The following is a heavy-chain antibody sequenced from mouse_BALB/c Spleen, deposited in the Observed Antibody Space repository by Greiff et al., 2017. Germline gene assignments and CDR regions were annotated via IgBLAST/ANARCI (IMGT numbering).Heavy chain of an antibody. CDR1: GFTFSSFG. J-gene: IGHJ4*01. CDR2: ISSGSSTI. D-gene: IGHD1-1*01. V-gene: IGHV5-17*02. Sequence: EVKLVESGGGLVQPGGSRKLSCAASGFTFSSFGMHWVRQAPEKGLEWVAYISSGSSTIYYADTVKGRFTISRDNPKNTLFLQMTSLRSEDTAVYYCARCLLRGYYAMDYWGQGTSVTVSS. CDR3: ARCLLRGYYAMDY.